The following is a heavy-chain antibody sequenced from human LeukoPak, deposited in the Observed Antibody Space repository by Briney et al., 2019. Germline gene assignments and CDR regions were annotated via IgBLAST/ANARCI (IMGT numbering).Heavy chain of an antibody. CDR2: ISGSGGST. CDR3: AKEFYYGSGSYYPTFDY. J-gene: IGHJ4*02. D-gene: IGHD3-10*01. V-gene: IGHV3-23*01. Sequence: GESLRLSCAASKFTFSSYAVSWVRQAPGKGLEWVSAISGSGGSTYYADSVKGRFTISRDNSKNTLYLQMNSLRAEDTAVYYCAKEFYYGSGSYYPTFDYWGQGTLVTVSS. CDR1: KFTFSSYA.